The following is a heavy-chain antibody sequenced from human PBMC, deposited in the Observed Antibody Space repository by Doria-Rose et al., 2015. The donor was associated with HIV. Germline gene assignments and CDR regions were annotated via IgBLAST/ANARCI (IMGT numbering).Heavy chain of an antibody. D-gene: IGHD2-15*01. J-gene: IGHJ6*01. CDR3: ARTGDVVWVAAHYGFDV. CDR2: IFYSGSP. V-gene: IGHV4-59*01. CDR1: TDYY. Sequence: TDYYWTWIRQPPGKGLEWVAYIFYSGSPNYNPSLKSRVSISVDRSKNQISLKVSSVTAADTAVYYCARTGDVVWVAAHYGFDVWGQGTTVIVSS.